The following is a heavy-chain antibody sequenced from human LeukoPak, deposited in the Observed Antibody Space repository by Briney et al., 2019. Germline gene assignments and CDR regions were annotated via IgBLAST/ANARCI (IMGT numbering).Heavy chain of an antibody. J-gene: IGHJ5*02. CDR1: GGSISSGGYS. V-gene: IGHV4-30-2*01. Sequence: SGTLSLTCAVSGGSISSGGYSWSWIRQPPGKGLEWIGYIYHSGSTYYNPSLKSRVTISVDRSKNQFSLKLSSVTAADTAVYYCARETYYYDSSGYSNWFDPWGQGTLVTVSS. CDR3: ARETYYYDSSGYSNWFDP. D-gene: IGHD3-22*01. CDR2: IYHSGST.